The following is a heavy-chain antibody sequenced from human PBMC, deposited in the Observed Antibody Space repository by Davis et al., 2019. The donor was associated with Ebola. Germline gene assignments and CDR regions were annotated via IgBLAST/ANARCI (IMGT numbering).Heavy chain of an antibody. D-gene: IGHD3-3*01. CDR3: ARDTVILEWLLFDY. CDR2: INAGNGNT. Sequence: AASVKVSCKASGYTFTSYAMHWVRQAPGQRLEWMGWINAGNGNTKYSQKFQGRVTITRDTSASTAYMELSSLRSEDTAVYYCARDTVILEWLLFDYWGQGTLVTVSS. CDR1: GYTFTSYA. V-gene: IGHV1-3*01. J-gene: IGHJ4*02.